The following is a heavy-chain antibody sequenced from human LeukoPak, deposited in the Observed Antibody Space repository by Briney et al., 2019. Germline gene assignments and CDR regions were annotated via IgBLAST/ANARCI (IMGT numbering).Heavy chain of an antibody. Sequence: SETLSLTCTVSGGSISSYYWSWIRQPPGKGLEWIGYIYYSGSTNYNPSLKSRVTITVDTSKNQFSLKLSSVTAADTAVYYCARYPRHSNFDYWGQGTLVTVSS. CDR3: ARYPRHSNFDY. D-gene: IGHD4-11*01. CDR1: GGSISSYY. J-gene: IGHJ4*02. CDR2: IYYSGST. V-gene: IGHV4-59*01.